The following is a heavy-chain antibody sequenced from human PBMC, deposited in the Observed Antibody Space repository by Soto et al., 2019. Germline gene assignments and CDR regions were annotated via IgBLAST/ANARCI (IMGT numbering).Heavy chain of an antibody. CDR2: IYWDGDK. J-gene: IGHJ6*02. D-gene: IGHD2-15*01. CDR1: GFSLSTSGVG. Sequence: QITLRESGPTLVKPTQTLTVTCTFSGFSLSTSGVGVGWIRQPPGKALEWLALIYWDGDKRYSPFLKSRVTIPQDTSENQVVLTLTNMDPVDTATYYCAHKGGRGAGMDVWGQGTTVTVSS. CDR3: AHKGGRGAGMDV. V-gene: IGHV2-5*02.